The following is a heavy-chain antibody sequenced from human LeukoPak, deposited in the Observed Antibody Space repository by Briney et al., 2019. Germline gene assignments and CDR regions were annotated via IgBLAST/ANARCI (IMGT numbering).Heavy chain of an antibody. J-gene: IGHJ4*02. CDR2: IYPGDSDT. CDR1: GYSFTSYW. D-gene: IGHD3-22*01. CDR3: ARHSYDSSGYYKMNFDY. Sequence: GESLKISCKGSGYSFTSYWIGWVRQMPGKGLEWMGIIYPGDSDTRYSPSFQGQVTISADKSISTAYLHWSSLKASDTAMYYCARHSYDSSGYYKMNFDYWGQGTLVTVSS. V-gene: IGHV5-51*01.